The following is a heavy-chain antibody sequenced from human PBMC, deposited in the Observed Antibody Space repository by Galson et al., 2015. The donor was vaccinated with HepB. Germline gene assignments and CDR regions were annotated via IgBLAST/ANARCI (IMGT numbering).Heavy chain of an antibody. CDR3: AKDADILTGYPYYFDY. J-gene: IGHJ4*02. Sequence: SLRLSCAVSGLSFDIHAMNWVRLAPGKGLQWVSTISTSGADTYYTVSVKGRFTISRDNSKNMLYLQMNTLRVEDTAIYYCAKDADILTGYPYYFDYWGQGTRVSVSS. CDR1: GLSFDIHA. D-gene: IGHD3-9*01. CDR2: ISTSGADT. V-gene: IGHV3-23*01.